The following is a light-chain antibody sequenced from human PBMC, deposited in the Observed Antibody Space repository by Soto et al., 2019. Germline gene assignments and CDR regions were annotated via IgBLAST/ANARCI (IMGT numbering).Light chain of an antibody. Sequence: EIVMTQSPVTLSVSPGERATLSCRASQSVSSNLAWYQQKPGQAPRLLIYGASTRATGIPARFSGSGSGTEFTLTIGSLQSEDFAVYYCQQYNNWPPWTFGQGTKVEIK. V-gene: IGKV3-15*01. CDR2: GAS. J-gene: IGKJ1*01. CDR1: QSVSSN. CDR3: QQYNNWPPWT.